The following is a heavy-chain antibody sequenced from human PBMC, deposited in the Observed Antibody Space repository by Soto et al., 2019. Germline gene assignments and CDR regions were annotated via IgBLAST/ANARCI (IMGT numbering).Heavy chain of an antibody. CDR3: AREPLSTIFGVVILAPPTGFDY. CDR1: GYTFTISY. D-gene: IGHD3-3*01. J-gene: IGHJ4*02. V-gene: IGHV1-46*03. Sequence: ASVKVSCKASGYTFTISYMHWVRQAPGQGLEWMGIINPSGGSTSYAQKFQGRVTMTRDTSTSTVYMELSSLRSEDTAVYYCAREPLSTIFGVVILAPPTGFDYRGQGTLVTVSS. CDR2: INPSGGST.